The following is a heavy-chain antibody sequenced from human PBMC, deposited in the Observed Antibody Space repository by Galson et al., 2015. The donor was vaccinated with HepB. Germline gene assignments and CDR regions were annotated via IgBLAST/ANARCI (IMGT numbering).Heavy chain of an antibody. V-gene: IGHV3-49*03. CDR3: TRLGDLSGYSSA. J-gene: IGHJ5*02. CDR1: GFTFGDYT. Sequence: SLRLSCAASGFTFGDYTMSWFRQAPGKGLEWVGSIRSKAYGGTTEYVASVKRRFTISRHDSKSIAYLQINSLKTEDTAVYYCTRLGDLSGYSSAWGQGTLVTVSS. D-gene: IGHD6-25*01. CDR2: IRSKAYGGTT.